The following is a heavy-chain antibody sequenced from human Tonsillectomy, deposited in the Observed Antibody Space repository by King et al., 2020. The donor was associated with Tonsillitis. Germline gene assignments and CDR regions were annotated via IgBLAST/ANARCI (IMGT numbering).Heavy chain of an antibody. V-gene: IGHV3-30*01. D-gene: IGHD6-19*01. CDR1: GFTFSSYA. Sequence: VQLVESGGGVVQPGRSLRLSCEASGFTFSSYAMNWVRPAPGKGLEWVALISYVGSNKYSADSVKGRFTISRYNSKCTLFLQMNSLRDEDTAIFYCARDSEDSGWYGRFDYWGQGTLVTVSS. J-gene: IGHJ4*02. CDR3: ARDSEDSGWYGRFDY. CDR2: ISYVGSNK.